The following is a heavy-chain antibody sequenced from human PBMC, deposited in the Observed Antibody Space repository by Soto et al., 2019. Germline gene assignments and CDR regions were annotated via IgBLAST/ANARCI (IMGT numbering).Heavy chain of an antibody. CDR1: GFTFSTYA. Sequence: GGSLRLSCAASGFTFSTYAMNWVRQAPGKGLEWVSAISGSGDTTYYADSVKGRFTVSRDNSKNTLYLQMNSLRAEDTAVFYCAKERSAAGGFYNCGLGDVVTVSS. CDR3: AKERSAAGGFYN. J-gene: IGHJ4*02. V-gene: IGHV3-23*01. CDR2: ISGSGDTT. D-gene: IGHD1-26*01.